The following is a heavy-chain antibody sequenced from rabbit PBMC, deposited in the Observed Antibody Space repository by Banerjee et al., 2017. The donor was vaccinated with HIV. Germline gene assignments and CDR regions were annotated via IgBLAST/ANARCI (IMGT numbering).Heavy chain of an antibody. J-gene: IGHJ4*01. CDR3: VRGSISGTDYNL. CDR2: IYSSIGST. D-gene: IGHD1-1*01. Sequence: QQHLEESGGGLVQPEGSLTLTCKASGFSFSSGYDMCWVRQAPGKGLEWIGCIYSSIGSTDYASWVNGRFTISLDNAQNTLYLQLNSLTAADTATYFCVRGSISGTDYNLWGQGTLVTVS. V-gene: IGHV1S43*01. CDR1: GFSFSSGYD.